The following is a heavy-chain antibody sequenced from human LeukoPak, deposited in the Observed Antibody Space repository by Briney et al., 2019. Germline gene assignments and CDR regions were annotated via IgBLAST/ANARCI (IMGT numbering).Heavy chain of an antibody. CDR1: GFTFSRYS. V-gene: IGHV3-48*04. CDR3: ARDYIVVVPAATGDDAFDI. D-gene: IGHD2-2*01. J-gene: IGHJ3*02. Sequence: GGSLRLSCAASGFTFSRYSMNWVRQAPGKGLEWVSYISRSRSTIHYADSVKGRFTISRDNAKSSLFLQMNSLRAEDTAVYYCARDYIVVVPAATGDDAFDIWGQGTMVTVSS. CDR2: ISRSRSTI.